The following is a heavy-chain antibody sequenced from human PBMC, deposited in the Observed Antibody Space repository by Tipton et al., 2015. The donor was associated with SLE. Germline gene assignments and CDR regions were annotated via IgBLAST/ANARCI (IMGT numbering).Heavy chain of an antibody. V-gene: IGHV4-4*07. CDR3: AALKTYYYGMDV. CDR1: GGSISSYY. Sequence: LRLSCTVSGGSISSYYWSWIRQPAGKGLEWIGRIYTSGSTNYNPSLKSRVTISVDTSKNQFSLKLSSVTAADTAVYYCAALKTYYYGMDVWGQGTTVTVSS. J-gene: IGHJ6*02. CDR2: IYTSGST.